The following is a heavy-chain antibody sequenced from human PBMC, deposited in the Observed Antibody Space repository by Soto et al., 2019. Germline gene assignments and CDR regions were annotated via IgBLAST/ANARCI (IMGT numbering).Heavy chain of an antibody. D-gene: IGHD3-3*01. CDR2: IYYSGST. J-gene: IGHJ6*01. V-gene: IGHV4-39*01. CDR1: GGSISSSSYY. Sequence: SETLSLTCTVSGGSISSSSYYWGWIRQPPGKGLEWIGSIYYSGSTYYNPSLKSRVTISVDTSKNQFSLKLSSVTAADTAVYYCARQGYDFWSGYYIDYYYYGMDVWG. CDR3: ARQGYDFWSGYYIDYYYYGMDV.